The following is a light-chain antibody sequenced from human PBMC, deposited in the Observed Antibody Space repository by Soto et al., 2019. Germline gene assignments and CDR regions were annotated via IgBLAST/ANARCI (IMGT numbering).Light chain of an antibody. J-gene: IGLJ1*01. CDR1: SSDVGGYNF. V-gene: IGLV2-11*01. CDR2: DVT. Sequence: QSVLTQPRSVSGSPGQSVTISCTGTSSDVGGYNFVSWYQQHPGKVPKLLIYDVTKRPSGVPDRFSGSKSGNTASLTISGLKDDEEYDYSCCSFAGIPAGVFATGPKVAV. CDR3: CSFAGIPAGV.